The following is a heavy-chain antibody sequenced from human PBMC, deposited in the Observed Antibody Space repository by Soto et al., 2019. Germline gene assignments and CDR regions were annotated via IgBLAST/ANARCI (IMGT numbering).Heavy chain of an antibody. J-gene: IGHJ3*02. D-gene: IGHD2-15*01. CDR1: GNTLTELS. CDR3: ATVRYCSGGSCYCAFDI. Sequence: ASVKVSCKVSGNTLTELSMHWVRQAPGKGLEWMGGFDTEDGETIYAQKFQGRVTMTEDTSTDTAYMELSSLRSEDTAVYYCATVRYCSGGSCYCAFDIWGQGTMVTVSS. CDR2: FDTEDGET. V-gene: IGHV1-24*01.